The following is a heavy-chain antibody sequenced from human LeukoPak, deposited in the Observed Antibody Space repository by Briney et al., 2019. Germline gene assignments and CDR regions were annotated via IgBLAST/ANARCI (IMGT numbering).Heavy chain of an antibody. V-gene: IGHV3-33*08. Sequence: PGGSLRLSCSGSGFTFSSYFMHWVRQAPGKGLEWVAVIWYDGSNKYYADSVKGRFTISRDNSKNTLYLQMNSLRAEDTAVYYCARGRVKNDYGDYIDYWGQGTLVTVSS. J-gene: IGHJ4*02. D-gene: IGHD4-17*01. CDR3: ARGRVKNDYGDYIDY. CDR1: GFTFSSYF. CDR2: IWYDGSNK.